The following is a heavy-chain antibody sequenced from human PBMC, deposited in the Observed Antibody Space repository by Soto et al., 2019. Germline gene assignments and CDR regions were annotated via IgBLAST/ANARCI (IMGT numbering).Heavy chain of an antibody. CDR1: GYTFTTYS. Sequence: ASVKVSCKASGYTFTTYSITWVRQAPGQGLEWVGWISTSNGATNYAQKFQGRVTVTTDTSTTTAYMELRSLRSDDTAVYYCARRGNWYFDLWGRG. J-gene: IGHJ2*01. CDR2: ISTSNGAT. D-gene: IGHD3-16*01. V-gene: IGHV1-18*04. CDR3: ARRGNWYFDL.